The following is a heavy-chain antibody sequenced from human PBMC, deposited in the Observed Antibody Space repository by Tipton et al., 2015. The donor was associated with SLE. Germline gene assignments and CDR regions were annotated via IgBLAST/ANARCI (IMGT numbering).Heavy chain of an antibody. Sequence: LRLSCTVSGGSISSSHYYWTWIRQHPGKGLEWIGYIYDTETTYYNPSLKSRVTMSIDRSKNHFSLRLRSVSAADTAIYYCAREVKSGRYDWFDPWGQGTLVTVSS. V-gene: IGHV4-31*02. D-gene: IGHD1-26*01. CDR2: IYDTETT. CDR1: GGSISSSHYY. CDR3: AREVKSGRYDWFDP. J-gene: IGHJ5*02.